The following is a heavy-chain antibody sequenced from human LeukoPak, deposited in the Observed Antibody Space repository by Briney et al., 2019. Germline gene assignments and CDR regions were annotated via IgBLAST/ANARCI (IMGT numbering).Heavy chain of an antibody. Sequence: GRSLRLSCAASGFTFSSYAMHWVRQAPGKGLEGVANIKKDGSGISYVDSVKGRFIISRDNAMNSLYLQMNSLRVEDTAVYFCAGGNSIDVWGKGTAVTVSS. CDR3: AGGNSIDV. V-gene: IGHV3-7*03. CDR1: GFTFSSYA. D-gene: IGHD3-16*01. CDR2: IKKDGSGI. J-gene: IGHJ6*04.